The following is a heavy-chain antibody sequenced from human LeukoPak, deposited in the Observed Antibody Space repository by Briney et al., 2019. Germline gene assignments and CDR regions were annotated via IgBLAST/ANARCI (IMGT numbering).Heavy chain of an antibody. Sequence: GASVNVSCKASGYTFSVYYVHWVRQAPGQGLEWVGWIKPKSGGTNYAQKFQGRVTMTRDTSISTAYMELSRLRYDDSAVYYCAYSSSGSYFDYWGQGTLVTVSS. D-gene: IGHD2-21*01. CDR3: AYSSSGSYFDY. CDR1: GYTFSVYY. J-gene: IGHJ4*02. CDR2: IKPKSGGT. V-gene: IGHV1-2*02.